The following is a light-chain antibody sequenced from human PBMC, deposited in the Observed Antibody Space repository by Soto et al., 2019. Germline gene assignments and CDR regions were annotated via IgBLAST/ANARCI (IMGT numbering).Light chain of an antibody. CDR1: SSDVGGYKY. CDR2: EVS. V-gene: IGLV2-14*01. J-gene: IGLJ2*01. CDR3: PSYTSSATLV. Sequence: QSALTQPASVSGSPGQSITISCTGTSSDVGGYKYVSWYQQHPGKAPKLIIHEVSSRPSGVASRFSGSNSGNTASLTISGHPAEDDADYYCPSYTSSATLVFGVGTKLTVL.